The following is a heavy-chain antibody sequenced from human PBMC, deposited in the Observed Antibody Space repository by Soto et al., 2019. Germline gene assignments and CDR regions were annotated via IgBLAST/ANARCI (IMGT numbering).Heavy chain of an antibody. Sequence: TSETLSLTCTVSGDSISTYFWSWIRQPPGKGLEWIGYISYSGSPNYNPSLKSRVTISVDTSKNQFSLKVNSVTAADTAVYYCARGSVGSGWKFDYWGQGTLVTVSS. CDR3: ARGSVGSGWKFDY. J-gene: IGHJ4*02. D-gene: IGHD3-22*01. V-gene: IGHV4-59*01. CDR2: ISYSGSP. CDR1: GDSISTYF.